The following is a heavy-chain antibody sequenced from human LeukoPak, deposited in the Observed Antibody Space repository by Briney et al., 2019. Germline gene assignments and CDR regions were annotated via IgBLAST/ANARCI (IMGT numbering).Heavy chain of an antibody. V-gene: IGHV4-59*08. J-gene: IGHJ4*02. D-gene: IGHD6-19*01. CDR3: AKYGNSGWVIDN. CDR2: IYYTGGT. CDR1: GGSISSYY. Sequence: SETLSLTCTVSGGSISSYYWSWIRQPPGEGLEYIGYIYYTGGTNYNPSLKSRVTISVDTSKNQFSLKLSSVTAADTAVYFCAKYGNSGWVIDNWGQGTLVTVSS.